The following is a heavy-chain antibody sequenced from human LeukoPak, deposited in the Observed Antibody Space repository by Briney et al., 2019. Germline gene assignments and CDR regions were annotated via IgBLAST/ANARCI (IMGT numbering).Heavy chain of an antibody. Sequence: PSETLSLTCTVSGGSISSYYWSWIRQPPGKGLEWIGYIYYSGSTNYNPSLKSRVTISVDTSKNQFSLKLSSVTAADTAVYYCARMYYYYHGMDVWGQGTTVTVSS. J-gene: IGHJ6*02. CDR1: GGSISSYY. CDR2: IYYSGST. CDR3: ARMYYYYHGMDV. V-gene: IGHV4-59*01.